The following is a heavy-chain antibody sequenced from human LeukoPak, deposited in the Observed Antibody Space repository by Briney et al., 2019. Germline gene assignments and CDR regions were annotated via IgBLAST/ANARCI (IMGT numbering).Heavy chain of an antibody. J-gene: IGHJ3*02. CDR1: GGSISSYY. D-gene: IGHD3-9*01. Sequence: PSETLSLTCTVSGGSISSYYWSWIRQPPGKGLEWIGYIYYSGSTNYNPSLKSRVTISVDTSKNQFSLKLSSVTAADTAVYYCARVDLRYFDWLEDNAFDIWGQGTMVTVSS. CDR2: IYYSGST. V-gene: IGHV4-59*01. CDR3: ARVDLRYFDWLEDNAFDI.